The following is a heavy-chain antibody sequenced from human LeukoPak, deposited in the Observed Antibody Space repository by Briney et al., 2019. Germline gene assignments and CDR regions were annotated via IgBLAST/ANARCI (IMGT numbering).Heavy chain of an antibody. V-gene: IGHV1-2*06. CDR2: INPNSGGI. D-gene: IGHD3-9*01. J-gene: IGHJ6*02. CDR1: GYTFTGYY. CDR3: ARGPYYDILTGARYGMDV. Sequence: GASVKVSCKASGYTFTGYYIHWVRQAPGQGLEWMGRINPNSGGINYAQNFQGRVTMTRDTSTSTAYMELSRLGSDDTAVYYCARGPYYDILTGARYGMDVWGQGTTVTVSS.